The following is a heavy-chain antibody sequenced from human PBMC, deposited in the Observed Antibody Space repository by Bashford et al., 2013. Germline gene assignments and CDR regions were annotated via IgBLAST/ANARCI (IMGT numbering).Heavy chain of an antibody. CDR1: GYTFTGYY. D-gene: IGHD4-11*01. J-gene: IGHJ4*02. Sequence: ASVKVSCKASGYTFTGYYMHWVRQAPGQGLEWMGWINPNSRHYAAALQGRFTVSRDNSKETLYLQMNSLRPEDTAVYYCAREDSNYYFDYWGQGTLVTVSS. V-gene: IGHV1-2*02. CDR3: AREDSNYYFDY. CDR2: INPNSR.